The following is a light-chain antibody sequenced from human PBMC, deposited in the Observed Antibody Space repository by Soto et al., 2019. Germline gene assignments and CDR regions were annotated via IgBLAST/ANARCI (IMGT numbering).Light chain of an antibody. CDR1: QSVGSD. J-gene: IGKJ4*01. Sequence: EIALTPSPSTLSVSPGDRPPLSCRASQSVGSDLAGYQQKPGQAPRLVIYDTVTRATCVPTRISGSGSGTEVTLTIISLQSEDFAVYYFQQYNSWPLTFVGGTHVYIK. CDR2: DTV. CDR3: QQYNSWPLT. V-gene: IGKV3D-15*01.